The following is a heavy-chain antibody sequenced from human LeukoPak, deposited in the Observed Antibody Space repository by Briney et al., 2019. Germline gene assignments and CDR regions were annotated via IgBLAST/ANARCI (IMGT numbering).Heavy chain of an antibody. CDR3: AKAGEYSSSSGLSFDY. V-gene: IGHV3-23*01. Sequence: GGSLRLSCAASGFTFSSYAMSWVRQAPGKGLEWVSAISGSGGSTYYADSVKGRFTISRDNSKNTLYLQMNSLRAEDTAVYYCAKAGEYSSSSGLSFDYWGQGTLVTVSS. D-gene: IGHD6-6*01. CDR1: GFTFSSYA. J-gene: IGHJ4*02. CDR2: ISGSGGST.